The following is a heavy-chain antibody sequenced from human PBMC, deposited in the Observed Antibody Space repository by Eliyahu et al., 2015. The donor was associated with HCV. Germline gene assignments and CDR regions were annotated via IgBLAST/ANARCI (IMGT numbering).Heavy chain of an antibody. Sequence: QVHLVQSGAEVKKPGASVKVSCKASGYTFTSYDINWLRQAPGRGLEWMGWMNPDSGNTGYAQSFQGRVTMTGDSSISTAYMELTSLTSDDTAVYYCARWEVRAVPESRLDSWGQGTLVTVSS. CDR2: MNPDSGNT. D-gene: IGHD3-10*01. J-gene: IGHJ4*02. CDR3: ARWEVRAVPESRLDS. V-gene: IGHV1-8*01. CDR1: GYTFTSYD.